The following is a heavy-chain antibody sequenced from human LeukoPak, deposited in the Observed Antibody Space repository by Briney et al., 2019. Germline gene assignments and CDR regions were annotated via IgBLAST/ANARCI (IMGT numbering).Heavy chain of an antibody. CDR2: IPNDGSKK. J-gene: IGHJ4*02. V-gene: IGHV3-30*03. CDR3: ARDWGRGDSKYLDF. D-gene: IGHD4-17*01. CDR1: GFTFNNYG. Sequence: PGGSLRLSCAASGFTFNNYGMHWVRQAPGKGLECVALIPNDGSKKYYAGSAKGRFTISRDNSRNTVFLEMNSLRGDDTAVYFCARDWGRGDSKYLDFWGQGILVTVSS.